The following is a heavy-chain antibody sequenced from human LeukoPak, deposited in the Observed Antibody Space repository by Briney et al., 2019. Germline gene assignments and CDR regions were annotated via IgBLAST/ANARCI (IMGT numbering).Heavy chain of an antibody. CDR3: ARSRLPGTFDC. CDR2: IYYSGST. CDR1: GGSISSYY. Sequence: SETLSLTCTVSGGSISSYYWSWIRQPPGKGLEWIGYIYYSGSTNYNPSLKSRVTISVDTSKNQFSLKLSSVTAADTGVYYCARSRLPGTFDCWGQGTLVTVSS. D-gene: IGHD2-21*02. J-gene: IGHJ4*02. V-gene: IGHV4-59*08.